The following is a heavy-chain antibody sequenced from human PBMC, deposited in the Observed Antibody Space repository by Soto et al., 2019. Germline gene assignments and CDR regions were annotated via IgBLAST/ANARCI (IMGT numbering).Heavy chain of an antibody. Sequence: SENLSLTCTVSGGSISSSSYHWGWIRQPPGKGLEWIGSIYYSGSTYYNPSLKSRVTISVDTSKSQFSLKLSSVTAADTAVYYCTCIFSGGYGYGFYYYGMDVWGQGTTVT. V-gene: IGHV4-39*01. CDR1: GGSISSSSYH. CDR2: IYYSGST. J-gene: IGHJ6*02. D-gene: IGHD5-18*01. CDR3: TCIFSGGYGYGFYYYGMDV.